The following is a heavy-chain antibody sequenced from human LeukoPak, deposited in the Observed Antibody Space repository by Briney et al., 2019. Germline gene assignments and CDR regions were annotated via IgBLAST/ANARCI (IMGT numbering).Heavy chain of an antibody. Sequence: GGSLRLSCTASGFIFSSYGMHWVRQAPGKGLEWVTFIRSDGSNKFYAHFVKGRFTISRDNSKNTLYLEMNSLRAEDTAVYYCAKDKGYYGSGNPFDYWGQGTLVTVSS. CDR1: GFIFSSYG. V-gene: IGHV3-30*02. CDR2: IRSDGSNK. J-gene: IGHJ4*02. D-gene: IGHD3-10*01. CDR3: AKDKGYYGSGNPFDY.